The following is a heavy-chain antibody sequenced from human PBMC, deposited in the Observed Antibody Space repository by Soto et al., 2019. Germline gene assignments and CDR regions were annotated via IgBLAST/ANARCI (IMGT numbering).Heavy chain of an antibody. Sequence: QVQLQQWGAGLLKPSETLSLTCTVNGGSLTGYYWSWIRQPPGKGLEWIGEVKDGGSTNYRPSLKGRVSISADTSKNQFSRRLNSVTAADTAVYFCARGQEGIVATHWDQGALVTVSS. CDR2: VKDGGST. CDR1: GGSLTGYY. CDR3: ARGQEGIVATH. D-gene: IGHD5-12*01. V-gene: IGHV4-34*01. J-gene: IGHJ4*02.